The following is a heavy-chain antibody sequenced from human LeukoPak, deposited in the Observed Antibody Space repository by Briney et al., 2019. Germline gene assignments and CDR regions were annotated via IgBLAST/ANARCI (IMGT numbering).Heavy chain of an antibody. Sequence: PSETLSLTCTVSGGSISSSSYYWGWIRQPPGKGLEWIGSIYYSGSTYYNPSLKSRVTISVDTSKNQFSLKLSSVTAADTAVYYCARDPFVEYSSSSGQEDYWGQGTLVTVSS. CDR1: GGSISSSSYY. D-gene: IGHD6-6*01. J-gene: IGHJ4*02. V-gene: IGHV4-39*07. CDR3: ARDPFVEYSSSSGQEDY. CDR2: IYYSGST.